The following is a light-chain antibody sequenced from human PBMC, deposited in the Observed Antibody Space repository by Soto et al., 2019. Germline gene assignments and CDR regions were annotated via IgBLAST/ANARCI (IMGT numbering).Light chain of an antibody. Sequence: QSALTRPASVSGSPGQSITISCTGTSSDVGGYNYVSWYQQHPGKAPKLMIYEVSNRPSGVSNRFSGSKSGNTASLTISGLQAEDEADYYCSSYTSSSTLVFGTGTKVTAL. CDR1: SSDVGGYNY. CDR2: EVS. J-gene: IGLJ1*01. CDR3: SSYTSSSTLV. V-gene: IGLV2-14*01.